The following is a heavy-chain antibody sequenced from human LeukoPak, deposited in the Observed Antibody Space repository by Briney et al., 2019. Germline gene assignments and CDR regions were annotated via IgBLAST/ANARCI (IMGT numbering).Heavy chain of an antibody. V-gene: IGHV5-51*01. J-gene: IGHJ4*02. CDR3: ARLSRDGHKPNYFDY. CDR2: IYPGDSDT. CDR1: GYSFTSYW. D-gene: IGHD5-24*01. Sequence: GASLQISCKGSGYSFTSYWIGWVRQMPGKGLEWMGIIYPGDSDTRYSPSFQGQVTISADKSISTAYLQWSSLKASDTAMYYCARLSRDGHKPNYFDYWGQGTLVTVSS.